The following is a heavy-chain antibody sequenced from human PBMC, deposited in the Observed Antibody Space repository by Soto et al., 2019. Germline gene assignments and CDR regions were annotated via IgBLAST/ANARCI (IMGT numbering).Heavy chain of an antibody. D-gene: IGHD3-9*01. CDR1: GGCIVTTSYY. CDR2: ISYSGNT. V-gene: IGHV4-39*01. CDR3: ARPRYFDWLAQEFNWFDP. J-gene: IGHJ5*02. Sequence: PSETLSLTCTVSGGCIVTTSYYWGWIRHPPGKGLEWVGSISYSGNTYYNPSLKSRVTISIDTSKNQFSLKLTSVTAADTALYYCARPRYFDWLAQEFNWFDPWGQGTLVTVSS.